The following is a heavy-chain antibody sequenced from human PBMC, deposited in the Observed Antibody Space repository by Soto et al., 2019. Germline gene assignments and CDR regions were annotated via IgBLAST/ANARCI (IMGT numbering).Heavy chain of an antibody. J-gene: IGHJ3*02. V-gene: IGHV6-1*01. CDR1: GDSVSSNSAA. CDR3: ARDSIKTGNPRGGCDAFDI. Sequence: SQTLSLTCAISGDSVSSNSAAWNWIRQSPSRGLEWLGRTYYRSKWYNDYAVSVKSRITINPDTSKNQFSLQLNSVTPEDTAVYYCARDSIKTGNPRGGCDAFDIWGQGTMVTVS. CDR2: TYYRSKWYN. D-gene: IGHD7-27*01.